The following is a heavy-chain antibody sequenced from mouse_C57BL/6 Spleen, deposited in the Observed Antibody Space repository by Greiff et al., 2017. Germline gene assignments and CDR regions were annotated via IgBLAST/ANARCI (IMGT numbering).Heavy chain of an antibody. V-gene: IGHV1-63*01. J-gene: IGHJ2*01. CDR3: ARIYYGNYERPYYFDY. D-gene: IGHD2-1*01. CDR2: IYPGGGYT. Sequence: QVQLKQSGAELVRPGTSVKMSCKASGYTFTNYWIGWAKQRPGHGLEWIGDIYPGGGYTNYNEKFKGKATLTADKSSSTAYMQFSSLTSEDSAIYYCARIYYGNYERPYYFDYWGQGTTLTVSS. CDR1: GYTFTNYW.